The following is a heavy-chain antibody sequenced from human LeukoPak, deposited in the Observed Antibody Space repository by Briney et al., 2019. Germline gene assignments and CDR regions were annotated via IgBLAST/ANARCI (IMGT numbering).Heavy chain of an antibody. Sequence: SVKVSCKASGGTFSSYAISWVRQAPGQGLEWMGRIIPILGIANYAQKFQGRVTITADKSTSTAYMELSSLRSVDTAVYYCARASGRLMTFDYWGQGTLVTVSS. D-gene: IGHD3-3*01. CDR2: IIPILGIA. CDR3: ARASGRLMTFDY. V-gene: IGHV1-69*04. J-gene: IGHJ4*02. CDR1: GGTFSSYA.